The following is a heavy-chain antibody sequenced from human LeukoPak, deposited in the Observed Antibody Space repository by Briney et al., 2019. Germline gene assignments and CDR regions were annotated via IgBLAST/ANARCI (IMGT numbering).Heavy chain of an antibody. CDR1: GGSISGSNYY. D-gene: IGHD1-26*01. CDR3: ARLPGGY. J-gene: IGHJ4*02. Sequence: SETLSLTCTVSGGSISGSNYYWAWIRQPPGKGLEWIGSVYQSGSTYYNPSLKSRVTISGDTSKNQFSLKLSSVTAADTAVYYCARLPGGYWGQGTLVIVSS. CDR2: VYQSGST. V-gene: IGHV4-39*01.